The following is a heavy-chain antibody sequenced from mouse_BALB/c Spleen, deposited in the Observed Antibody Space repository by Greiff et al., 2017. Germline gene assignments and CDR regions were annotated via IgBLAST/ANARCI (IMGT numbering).Heavy chain of an antibody. D-gene: IGHD1-2*01. CDR1: GFAFSSYD. Sequence: EVKLVESGGGLVKPGGSLKLSCAASGFAFSSYDMSWVRQTPEKRLEWVAYISSGGGSTYYPDTVKGRFTISRDNAKNTLYLQMSSLKSEDTAMYYCASQFITTGSYYFDYWGQGTTLTVSS. J-gene: IGHJ2*01. CDR2: ISSGGGST. V-gene: IGHV5-12-1*01. CDR3: ASQFITTGSYYFDY.